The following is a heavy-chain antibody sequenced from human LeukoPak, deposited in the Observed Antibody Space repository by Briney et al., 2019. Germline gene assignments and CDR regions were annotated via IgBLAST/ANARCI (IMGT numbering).Heavy chain of an antibody. CDR2: ISAYNGNT. CDR3: TIVNPPDYDFWSGQYGWFDP. V-gene: IGHV1-18*01. D-gene: IGHD3-3*01. Sequence: ASVKVSCKASGYTFTSYGICWVRQAPAQGLEWMGWISAYNGNTNYDQKLHGRVAMTTDNSTSTADMVLRSLKSYDTAVDYCTIVNPPDYDFWSGQYGWFDPWGQGTLVTVSS. CDR1: GYTFTSYG. J-gene: IGHJ5*02.